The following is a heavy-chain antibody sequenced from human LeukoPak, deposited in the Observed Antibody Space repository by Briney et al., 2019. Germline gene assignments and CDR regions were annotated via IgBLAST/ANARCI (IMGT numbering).Heavy chain of an antibody. CDR2: IYYSGST. CDR3: AGLFGSGSYDFDY. V-gene: IGHV4-39*01. J-gene: IGHJ4*02. Sequence: SETLSLTCTVSGGFIGSSNYYWGWMRQPPGKGLECIGSIYYSGSTYYNPSLKSRVTISVDTSKNQFSLKLSPVTAADTAVYYCAGLFGSGSYDFDYWGQGTLVTVSS. CDR1: GGFIGSSNYY. D-gene: IGHD1-26*01.